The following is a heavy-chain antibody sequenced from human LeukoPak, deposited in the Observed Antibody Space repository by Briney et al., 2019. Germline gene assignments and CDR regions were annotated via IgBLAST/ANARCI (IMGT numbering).Heavy chain of an antibody. J-gene: IGHJ4*02. V-gene: IGHV3-23*01. CDR3: ADFGSGSYCFDY. CDR1: GFTFSSYA. CDR2: ISGSGGST. Sequence: GGSLRLSCAASGFTFSSYAMSWVRQAPGKGLEWVSAISGSGGSTYYADSVKGRFTISRDNSKNTLYLQMNSLRAEDTAVYYCADFGSGSYCFDYWGQGTLVTVSS. D-gene: IGHD3-10*01.